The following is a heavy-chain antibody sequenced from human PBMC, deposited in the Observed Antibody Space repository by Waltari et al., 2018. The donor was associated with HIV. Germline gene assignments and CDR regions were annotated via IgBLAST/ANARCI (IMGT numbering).Heavy chain of an antibody. CDR1: GYSISSGYY. V-gene: IGHV4-38-2*01. CDR2: LYHSGHT. CDR3: ARAVLRYFDNWFDP. Sequence: QVQLQESGPGLVKPSETLSLTCAVSGYSISSGYYWGWIRQPPGKGLEWIGSLYHSGHTYYNPSLKSRISISLDTSKNHFSLKLSSVTAADTAVYFCARAVLRYFDNWFDPWGQGTLVTVS. J-gene: IGHJ5*02. D-gene: IGHD3-9*01.